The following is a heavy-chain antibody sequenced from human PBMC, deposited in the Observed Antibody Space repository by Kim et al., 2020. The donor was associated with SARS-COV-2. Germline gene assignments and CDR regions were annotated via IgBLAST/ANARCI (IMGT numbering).Heavy chain of an antibody. V-gene: IGHV4-59*13. D-gene: IGHD3-10*01. CDR2: IYYSGST. J-gene: IGHJ4*02. CDR3: ARVIITMVRGVTHYYFDY. Sequence: SETLSLTCTVSGGSISSYYWSWIRQPPGKGLEWIGYIYYSGSTNYNPSLKSRVTISVDTSKNQFSLKLSSVTAADTAVYYCARVIITMVRGVTHYYFDYWGQGTLVTVSS. CDR1: GGSISSYY.